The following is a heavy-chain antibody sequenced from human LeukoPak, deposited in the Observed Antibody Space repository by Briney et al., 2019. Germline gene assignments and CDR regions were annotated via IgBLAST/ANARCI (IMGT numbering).Heavy chain of an antibody. J-gene: IGHJ4*02. V-gene: IGHV3-48*01. D-gene: IGHD6-19*01. CDR1: GFTFSSYS. Sequence: GGSLRLSCAASGFTFSSYSMTWVRQAPGKGLEWVSYISSSSSTIYYADSVKGRFTISRDNAKNSLYLQMNSLRAEDTAVYYCARDGGDSSGWYFGGFDYWGRGTLVTVSS. CDR3: ARDGGDSSGWYFGGFDY. CDR2: ISSSSSTI.